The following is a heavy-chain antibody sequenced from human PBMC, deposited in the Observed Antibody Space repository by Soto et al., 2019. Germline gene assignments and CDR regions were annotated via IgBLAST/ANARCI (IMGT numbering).Heavy chain of an antibody. J-gene: IGHJ5*02. Sequence: GGSLRLSCAVSGFTVSSHYMSWVRQAPGKGLEWVSVIYSGGSTYYADSVKGRFTISRDNSKNTLYLQMNSLRAEDSAVYYCAQHGWFDPWGQGTLVTVSS. CDR3: AQHGWFDP. CDR1: GFTVSSHY. V-gene: IGHV3-66*04. CDR2: IYSGGST.